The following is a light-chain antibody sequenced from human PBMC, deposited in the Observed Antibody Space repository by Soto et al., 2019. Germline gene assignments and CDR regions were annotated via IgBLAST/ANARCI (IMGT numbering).Light chain of an antibody. V-gene: IGKV3-15*01. CDR1: QSVSSN. Sequence: EIVMTQSPATLSVSPGERASLSCRASQSVSSNLAWYQQKPGQTPRLLIYATSTRATGIPARFSGSGSGTEFTLTISSLQSEDFAVYYCQERSKWPLYTFGQGTKLEIK. CDR2: ATS. J-gene: IGKJ2*01. CDR3: QERSKWPLYT.